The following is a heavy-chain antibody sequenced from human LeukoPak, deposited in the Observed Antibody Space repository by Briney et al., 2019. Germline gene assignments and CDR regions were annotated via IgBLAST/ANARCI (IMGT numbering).Heavy chain of an antibody. D-gene: IGHD5-24*01. V-gene: IGHV3-23*01. CDR1: GFTFSSYA. J-gene: IGHJ4*02. CDR3: AKAERWLLPEFDY. CDR2: ISGSGGST. Sequence: GGSLRLSCAASGFTFSSYAMSWVRQAPGKGLEWVSAISGSGGSTYYADSVKGRFTISRDNSKNTLYLQMHSLRTEDTALYYCAKAERWLLPEFDYWGQGTLVTVSS.